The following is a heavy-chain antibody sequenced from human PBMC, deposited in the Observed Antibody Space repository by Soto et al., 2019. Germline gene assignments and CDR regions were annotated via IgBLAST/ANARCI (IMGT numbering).Heavy chain of an antibody. D-gene: IGHD2-21*02. CDR3: ARLLAPYCGGDCFSGFDY. Sequence: ASVKVSCKASGCTFSNFYIHWVRQAPGQGLEWMGVLNPSGGSAKYAQKLQGRVTLTRDTSTSTVYMELSSLKSEDTAVYYCARLLAPYCGGDCFSGFDYWGQGTQVTVSS. CDR2: LNPSGGSA. CDR1: GCTFSNFY. V-gene: IGHV1-46*01. J-gene: IGHJ4*02.